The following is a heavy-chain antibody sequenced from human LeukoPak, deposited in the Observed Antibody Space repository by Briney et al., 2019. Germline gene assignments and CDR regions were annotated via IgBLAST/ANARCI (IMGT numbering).Heavy chain of an antibody. CDR3: ARQYGPGYSSTWYFDY. J-gene: IGHJ4*02. CDR1: GGSISSSAYS. Sequence: SETLSLTCTVSGGSISSSAYSWGWVRQPPGKGLDWIGNIYDSGNTCYNPSLKSRVTISVDTSKNQFSLKLNSVTAADTAVYYCARQYGPGYSSTWYFDYWGLGTLVTVSS. V-gene: IGHV4-39*01. D-gene: IGHD6-13*01. CDR2: IYDSGNT.